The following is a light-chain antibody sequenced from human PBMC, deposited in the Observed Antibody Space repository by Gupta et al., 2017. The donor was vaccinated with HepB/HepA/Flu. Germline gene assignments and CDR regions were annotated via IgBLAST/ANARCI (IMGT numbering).Light chain of an antibody. CDR2: SAS. Sequence: DIHMTQSPSSLSASVGDRVTITCRASQNILSYLNWYQQKPGKAPKLLILSASHLQSGVPLRFTGSGSGTEFSLTINSLHPEDFASYYCQQGFTTPWTFGQGTKVEI. V-gene: IGKV1-39*01. CDR1: QNILSY. J-gene: IGKJ1*01. CDR3: QQGFTTPWT.